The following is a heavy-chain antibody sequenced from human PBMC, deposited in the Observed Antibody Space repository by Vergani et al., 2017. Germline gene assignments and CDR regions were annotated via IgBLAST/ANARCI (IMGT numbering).Heavy chain of an antibody. D-gene: IGHD6-6*01. V-gene: IGHV4-59*01. CDR1: GGSISSYY. CDR2: IYYSGST. CDR3: ARGVQDSRRGIAAPKVGYYYYYMDV. J-gene: IGHJ6*03. Sequence: QVQLQESGPGLVKPSETLSLTCTVSGGSISSYYWSWIRQPPGKGLEWIGYIYYSGSTNYNPSLKSRVTISVDTSKNQFSLNLYSVTAADTAVYYCARGVQDSRRGIAAPKVGYYYYYMDVWGKGTTVTVSS.